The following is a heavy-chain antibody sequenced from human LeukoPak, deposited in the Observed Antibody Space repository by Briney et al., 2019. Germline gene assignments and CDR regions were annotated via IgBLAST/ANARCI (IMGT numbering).Heavy chain of an antibody. CDR2: ISGSGGST. CDR3: AKNGLRFLEWLSSFDY. J-gene: IGHJ4*02. CDR1: GFTFSSYA. V-gene: IGHV3-23*01. D-gene: IGHD3-3*01. Sequence: GGSLRLSCAASGFTFSSYAMSWVRQAPGKGLEWVPAISGSGGSTYYADSVKGRFTISRDNSKNTLYLQMNSLRAEDTAVYYCAKNGLRFLEWLSSFDYWGQGTLVTVSS.